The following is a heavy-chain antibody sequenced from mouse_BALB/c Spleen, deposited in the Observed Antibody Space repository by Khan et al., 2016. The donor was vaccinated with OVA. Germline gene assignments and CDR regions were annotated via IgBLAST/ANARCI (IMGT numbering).Heavy chain of an antibody. Sequence: EVQLQESGPSLVKPSQTLSLTCSVTGDSITSGYWNWIRKFPGNNLEYMGYISYSGSTSYNPSLKSRISITRDTSKNQHYLQLNSMTTEDSATYYCAGTSYYGNYYFDYWGQGTTLTVSS. J-gene: IGHJ2*01. CDR1: GDSITSGY. CDR3: AGTSYYGNYYFDY. CDR2: ISYSGST. D-gene: IGHD2-10*01. V-gene: IGHV3-8*02.